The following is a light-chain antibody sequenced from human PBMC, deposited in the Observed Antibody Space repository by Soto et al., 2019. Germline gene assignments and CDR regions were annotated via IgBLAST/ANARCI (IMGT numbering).Light chain of an antibody. CDR1: QSVSRS. Sequence: VLTQSPATLSLSPGERATLSCRASQSVSRSLAWYQQKPGQAPRLLIYDASNRATGIPARFSGSGSGTDFTLTISSLEPEDFAVYYCQQSSNWPPLTFGGGTKVEIK. V-gene: IGKV3-11*01. J-gene: IGKJ4*01. CDR2: DAS. CDR3: QQSSNWPPLT.